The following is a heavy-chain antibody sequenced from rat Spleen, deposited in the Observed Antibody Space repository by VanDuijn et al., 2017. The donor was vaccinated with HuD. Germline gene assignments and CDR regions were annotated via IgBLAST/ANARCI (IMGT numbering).Heavy chain of an antibody. J-gene: IGHJ1*01. CDR1: GFSLNNYG. CDR2: IWGDGST. Sequence: QVQLKESGPGLVQPSQTLSLTCTVSGFSLNNYGVIWVRQPPGKGLEWMGGIWGDGSTDYNSALKSRLRISRDTSKSQVFLKMSSLQTEDTATYYCASLTTGIPLDYWYFDFWGPGTMVTVSS. D-gene: IGHD1-9*01. CDR3: ASLTTGIPLDYWYFDF. V-gene: IGHV2-13*01.